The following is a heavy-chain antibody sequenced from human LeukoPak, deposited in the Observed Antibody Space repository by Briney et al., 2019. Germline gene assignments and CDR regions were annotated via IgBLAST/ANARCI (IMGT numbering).Heavy chain of an antibody. V-gene: IGHV1-8*01. CDR3: ARGRIRYDDYSSGWFVFFEF. CDR1: GYDFSRYD. Sequence: PGASVKVSCKASGYDFSRYDINWVRLAPGQGLEWMGWMNPNNGDTDYAQNFQGRVTMTRDTSMSTAYMELSSLRSEDTALYYCARGRIRYDDYSSGWFVFFEFWGQGSLVTVSS. D-gene: IGHD6-19*01. CDR2: MNPNNGDT. J-gene: IGHJ4*02.